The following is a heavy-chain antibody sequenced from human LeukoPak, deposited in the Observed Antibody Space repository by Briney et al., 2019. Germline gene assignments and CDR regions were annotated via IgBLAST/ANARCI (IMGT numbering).Heavy chain of an antibody. CDR3: ARGRTQSSVYDY. V-gene: IGHV3-53*01. D-gene: IGHD5-24*01. CDR2: IVTDGNA. Sequence: GGSLRLSCAASGFIVSTTFLTWVRQAPGKGLEWVSVIVTDGNAFYADSVKGRFTISRDSSKNTLYLQMNSLRAEDTAVYYCARGRTQSSVYDYWGQGTLVTVSS. J-gene: IGHJ4*02. CDR1: GFIVSTTF.